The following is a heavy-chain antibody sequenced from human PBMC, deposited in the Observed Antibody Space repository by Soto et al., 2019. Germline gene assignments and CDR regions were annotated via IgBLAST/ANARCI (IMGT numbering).Heavy chain of an antibody. J-gene: IGHJ4*02. CDR2: FDPEEGKT. CDR1: GYTLTDLS. V-gene: IGHV1-24*01. CDR3: AIKLGYFAY. D-gene: IGHD6-6*01. Sequence: ASVKVSCKVSGYTLTDLSMHWVRQAPGKGLEWMGGFDPEEGKTVYAQRFQGRLTMTGDTSTDTRYMELHSLTSDDTAVYYCAIKLGYFAYWGQGTLVTVSS.